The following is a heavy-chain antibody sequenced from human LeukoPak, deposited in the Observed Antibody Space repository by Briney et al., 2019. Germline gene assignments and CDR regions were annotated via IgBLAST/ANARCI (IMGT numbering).Heavy chain of an antibody. V-gene: IGHV3-21*01. CDR3: ARDGLEQWLRTGGTFDY. CDR1: GFTFSSYS. CDR2: ISSSSSYI. D-gene: IGHD6-19*01. Sequence: NPGGSLRLSCAASGFTFSSYSMNWVRQAPGKGLEWVSSISSSSSYIYYADSVKGRFTISRDNAKNSLYLQMNSLRAEDTAVYYCARDGLEQWLRTGGTFDYWGQGTLVTVSS. J-gene: IGHJ4*02.